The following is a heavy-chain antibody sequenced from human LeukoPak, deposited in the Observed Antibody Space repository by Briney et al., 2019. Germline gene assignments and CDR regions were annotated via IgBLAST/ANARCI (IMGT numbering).Heavy chain of an antibody. D-gene: IGHD5-24*01. Sequence: GGSLRLSCAASGFTFSSYAMHRVRQAPGKGLEWVAVISYDGSNKYYADSVKGRFTISRDNSKNTLYLQMNSLRAEDTAVYYCARFYRARRWLQGHYFDYWGQGTLVTVSS. J-gene: IGHJ4*02. CDR2: ISYDGSNK. CDR1: GFTFSSYA. V-gene: IGHV3-30-3*01. CDR3: ARFYRARRWLQGHYFDY.